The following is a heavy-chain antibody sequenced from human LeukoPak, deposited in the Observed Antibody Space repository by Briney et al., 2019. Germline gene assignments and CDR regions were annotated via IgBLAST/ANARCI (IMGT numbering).Heavy chain of an antibody. CDR3: ARSLASYYYCSGSYGY. Sequence: QTGGSLRLSCAASGFTVSSNYMTWVRQAPGKGLEWVSVIYSGGSTYYADSVKGRFTISRDNSKNTLYLQMNSLRAEDTAVYYCARSLASYYYCSGSYGYWGQGTLVTVSS. J-gene: IGHJ4*02. CDR1: GFTVSSNY. CDR2: IYSGGST. D-gene: IGHD3-10*01. V-gene: IGHV3-66*01.